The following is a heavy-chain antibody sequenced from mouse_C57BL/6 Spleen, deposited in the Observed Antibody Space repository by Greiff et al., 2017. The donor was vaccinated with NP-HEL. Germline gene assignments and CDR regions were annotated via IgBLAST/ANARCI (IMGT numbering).Heavy chain of an antibody. D-gene: IGHD1-1*01. CDR1: GYTFTSYW. J-gene: IGHJ2*01. Sequence: VQLQQPGAELVRPGSSVKLSCKASGYTFTSYWMHWVKQRPIQGLEWIGNIDPSDSETHYNQKFKDKATLTVDKSSSTAYMQLSSLTSEDSAVYYCARLYSGSSFDYWGQGTTLTVSS. CDR2: IDPSDSET. CDR3: ARLYSGSSFDY. V-gene: IGHV1-52*01.